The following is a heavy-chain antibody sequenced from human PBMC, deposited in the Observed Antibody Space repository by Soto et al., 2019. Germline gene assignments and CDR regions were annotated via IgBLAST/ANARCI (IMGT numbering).Heavy chain of an antibody. D-gene: IGHD2-15*01. CDR1: GFTFSSYA. Sequence: EVRLLESGGGSVQPGGSLRLSCAASGFTFSSYAMSWVRQAPGKGLEWVSAISGSGGGGTYYADSVKGRFTISRDNSKNTLYLQMHSLKTEDTAVYYCAKVGYCSGDACCHFDFWGEGTLVTVSS. CDR3: AKVGYCSGDACCHFDF. J-gene: IGHJ4*02. CDR2: ISGSGGGGT. V-gene: IGHV3-23*01.